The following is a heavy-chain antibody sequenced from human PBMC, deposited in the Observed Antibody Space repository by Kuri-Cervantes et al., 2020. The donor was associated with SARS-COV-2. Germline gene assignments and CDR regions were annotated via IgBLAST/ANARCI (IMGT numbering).Heavy chain of an antibody. V-gene: IGHV3-66*01. CDR3: ARTPDYGDYPGWFDP. D-gene: IGHD4-17*01. J-gene: IGHJ5*02. Sequence: ETLSLTCAASGFTVSSNYMSWVRQAPGKGLEWVSVIYSGGSTYYADSVKGRFTISRDNSKNTLYLQMNSLRAEDTAVYYCARTPDYGDYPGWFDPWGQKTLVTVSS. CDR2: IYSGGST. CDR1: GFTVSSNY.